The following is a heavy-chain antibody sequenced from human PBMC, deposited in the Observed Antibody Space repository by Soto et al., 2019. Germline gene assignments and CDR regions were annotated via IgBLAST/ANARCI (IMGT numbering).Heavy chain of an antibody. CDR2: ISGSGGST. CDR1: GFTFSSYA. CDR3: AKDRARKIAAAALQN. D-gene: IGHD6-13*01. J-gene: IGHJ4*02. Sequence: GGSLRLSCAASGFTFSSYAMSWVRQAPGKGLEWVSAISGSGGSTYYADTVKGRFTISRDNSKNTLYLQMNSLRAEDTAVYCCAKDRARKIAAAALQNWGQGTLVTVSS. V-gene: IGHV3-23*01.